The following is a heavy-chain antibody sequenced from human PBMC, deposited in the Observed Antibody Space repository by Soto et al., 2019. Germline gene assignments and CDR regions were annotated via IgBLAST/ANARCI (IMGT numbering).Heavy chain of an antibody. CDR1: GGSFSGYY. CDR2: INHSGST. CDR3: ARIDVEAGSLGGTLWNFDY. Sequence: SETLSLTCAVYGGSFSGYYWSWIRQPPGKGLEWIGEINHSGSTNYNPSLKSRVTISVDTSKNQFSLKRSSVTAADTAVYYCARIDVEAGSLGGTLWNFDYWGQGTLVTVSS. V-gene: IGHV4-34*01. D-gene: IGHD3-3*01. J-gene: IGHJ4*02.